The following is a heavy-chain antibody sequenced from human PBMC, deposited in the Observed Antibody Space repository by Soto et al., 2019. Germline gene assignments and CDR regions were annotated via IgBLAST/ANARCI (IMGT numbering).Heavy chain of an antibody. J-gene: IGHJ6*02. Sequence: SVKVSCKASGYTFTTYYIQWVRQAPGQGLEWMGGIIPIFGTANYAQKFQGRVTITADKSTSTAYMELSSLRSEDTAVYYCASAPATIRAWGRYYGMDVWGQGTTVTVSS. D-gene: IGHD6-25*01. CDR1: GYTFTTYY. V-gene: IGHV1-69*06. CDR2: IIPIFGTA. CDR3: ASAPATIRAWGRYYGMDV.